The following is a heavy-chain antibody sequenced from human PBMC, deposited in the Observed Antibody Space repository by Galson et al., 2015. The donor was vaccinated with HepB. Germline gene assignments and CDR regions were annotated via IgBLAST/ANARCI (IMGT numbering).Heavy chain of an antibody. Sequence: SVKVSCKASGYTFTSYYMHWVRQAPGQGLEWMGWISGYNDNTNYAQKFQGRITMTTDTSTSISYMELRSLRPDDTAIYYCTRARYNNSPPEYWGQGTLVTVSS. V-gene: IGHV1-18*04. J-gene: IGHJ4*02. CDR3: TRARYNNSPPEY. CDR2: ISGYNDNT. D-gene: IGHD1-14*01. CDR1: GYTFTSYY.